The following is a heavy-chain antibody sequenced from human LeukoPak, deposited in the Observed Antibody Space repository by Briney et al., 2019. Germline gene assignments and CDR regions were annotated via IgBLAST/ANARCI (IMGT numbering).Heavy chain of an antibody. Sequence: GSLSLSCAASGLTVIPNYMDWVRRPPGRGLQWVSALYAEGSAYYADSVKGRFTISRDNSKNTLSLQMNSLRAEDTAVYYCARGARDSYGYYYYAMDVWGQGTTVTVSS. CDR3: ARGARDSYGYYYYAMDV. CDR1: GLTVIPNY. V-gene: IGHV3-53*01. CDR2: LYAEGSA. J-gene: IGHJ6*02. D-gene: IGHD5-18*01.